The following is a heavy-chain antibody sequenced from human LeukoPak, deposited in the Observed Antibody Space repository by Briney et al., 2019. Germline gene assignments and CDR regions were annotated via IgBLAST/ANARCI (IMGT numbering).Heavy chain of an antibody. CDR2: ISSSGSTT. CDR3: AKAPGAVAGRFDY. J-gene: IGHJ4*02. Sequence: PGGSLRLSCAASGLTFSDYYMSWIRQAPGKGLEWVSYISSSGSTTHYADSVKGRFTISRDNAKNSLYLQMNSLRVDDTAVYHCAKAPGAVAGRFDYWGQGTLVTVSS. D-gene: IGHD6-19*01. V-gene: IGHV3-11*01. CDR1: GLTFSDYY.